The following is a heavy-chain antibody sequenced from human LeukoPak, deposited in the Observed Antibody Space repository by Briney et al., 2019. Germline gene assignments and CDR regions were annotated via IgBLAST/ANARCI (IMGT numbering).Heavy chain of an antibody. D-gene: IGHD3-22*01. CDR2: ICSSGST. Sequence: PSETLSVTCTVSGDSISSGDYYWRWIRQPAGKGLEWIGRICSSGSTNYNPSLKSRVTISVDTSKIQFSLKLMSVTAADTAVYFCARGPYSYDSSGAFDIWGQGTMVTVSS. CDR1: GDSISSGDYY. J-gene: IGHJ3*02. V-gene: IGHV4-61*02. CDR3: ARGPYSYDSSGAFDI.